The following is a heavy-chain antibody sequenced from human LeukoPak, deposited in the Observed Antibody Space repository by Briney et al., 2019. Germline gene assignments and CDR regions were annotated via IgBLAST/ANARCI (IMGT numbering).Heavy chain of an antibody. CDR1: GGTFSRFT. Sequence: GASVKVSCKASGGTFSRFTISWVRQAPGQGFEWMGGITPIFGTANFAQKFQGRVSITADESTSTAYMELSRLRSDDTAVYYCARDKNRGYSYGYGLDYWGQGTLVTVSS. D-gene: IGHD5-18*01. J-gene: IGHJ4*02. CDR3: ARDKNRGYSYGYGLDY. CDR2: ITPIFGTA. V-gene: IGHV1-69*13.